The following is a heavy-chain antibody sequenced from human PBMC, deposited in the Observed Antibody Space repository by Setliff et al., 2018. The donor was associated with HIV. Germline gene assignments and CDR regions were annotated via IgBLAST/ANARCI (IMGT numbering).Heavy chain of an antibody. CDR2: IYTGGTT. J-gene: IGHJ4*02. V-gene: IGHV3-66*01. CDR3: ARGLSAAGTTCLDF. D-gene: IGHD1-1*01. CDR1: GFSFSHAW. Sequence: GESLKISCAASGFSFSHAWMSWVRQAPGKGLECVSVIYTGGTTNYAESVRGRFTISRDTSENMLYLQMNSLRVDDTAIYYCARGLSAAGTTCLDFWGPGTLVTVSS.